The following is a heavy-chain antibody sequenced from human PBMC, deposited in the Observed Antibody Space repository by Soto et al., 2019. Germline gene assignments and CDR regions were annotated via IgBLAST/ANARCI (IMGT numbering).Heavy chain of an antibody. CDR1: GDSISGYY. Sequence: QVQLQESGPGLVKPSETVSLICTVSGDSISGYYWSWIRQPAGKGLEWIGRIYSSGNANYNPSLKSRVGMSVDMSKNQFSLKVTSVTAADTAMYYCARGDVFDLWGQGTKVTVSS. CDR2: IYSSGNA. V-gene: IGHV4-4*07. CDR3: ARGDVFDL. J-gene: IGHJ3*01.